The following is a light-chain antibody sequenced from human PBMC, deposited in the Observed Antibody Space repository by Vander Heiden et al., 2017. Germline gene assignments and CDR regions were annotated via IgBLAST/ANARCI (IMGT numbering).Light chain of an antibody. CDR3: QKYNGAPLT. CDR2: AAS. V-gene: IGKV1-27*01. Sequence: GDRVTITCRARQGITNYLAWYQQKPGKAPKLLIYAASTLQSGVPSRFSGSGSGTDITLTISSLQPEDVATYYCQKYNGAPLTFGGGTRVEIK. J-gene: IGKJ4*01. CDR1: QGITNY.